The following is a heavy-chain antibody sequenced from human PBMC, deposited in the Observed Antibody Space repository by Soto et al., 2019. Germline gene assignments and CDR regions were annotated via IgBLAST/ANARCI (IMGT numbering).Heavy chain of an antibody. D-gene: IGHD5-18*01. V-gene: IGHV3-23*01. CDR2: ISGSGGST. J-gene: IGHJ5*02. Sequence: GGSLRLSSAASGFTFSSYAMSWVRQAPGKGLEWVSAISGSGGSTYYADSVKGRFTISRDNSKNTLYLQMNSLRAEDTAVYYCAKGGIQLWYNNWFDPWGHGTLVTVSS. CDR3: AKGGIQLWYNNWFDP. CDR1: GFTFSSYA.